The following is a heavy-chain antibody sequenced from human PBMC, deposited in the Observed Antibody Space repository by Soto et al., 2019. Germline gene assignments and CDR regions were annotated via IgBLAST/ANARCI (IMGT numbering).Heavy chain of an antibody. CDR3: ARAIAAKLYNWFDP. CDR1: SGSISSSNW. J-gene: IGHJ5*02. V-gene: IGHV4-4*02. Sequence: QVQLQESGPGLVKPSGTLSLTCAVSSGSISSSNWWSWVRQPPGKGLEWIGEIYHSGSTNYNPSLKSRVTISVDKSKNQFSLKLRSVNAADTAVYYCARAIAAKLYNWFDPWGQGTLVTVSS. D-gene: IGHD6-25*01. CDR2: IYHSGST.